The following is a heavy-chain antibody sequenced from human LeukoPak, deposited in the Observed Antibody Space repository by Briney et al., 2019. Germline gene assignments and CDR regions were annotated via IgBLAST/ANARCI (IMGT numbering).Heavy chain of an antibody. CDR2: IIPIFGTA. V-gene: IGHV1-69*05. CDR1: GGTFSSYA. CDR3: ARNGLDSSSWYDFDY. Sequence: SVKFSCKASGGTFSSYAISWVRQAPGQGLEWMGRIIPIFGTANYAQKFQGRVTITTDESTSTAYMELSSLRSEDTAVYYCARNGLDSSSWYDFDYWGQGTLVTVSS. J-gene: IGHJ4*02. D-gene: IGHD6-13*01.